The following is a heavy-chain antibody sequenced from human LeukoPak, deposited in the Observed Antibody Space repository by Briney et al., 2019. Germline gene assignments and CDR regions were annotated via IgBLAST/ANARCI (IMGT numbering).Heavy chain of an antibody. Sequence: GGSLRLSCAASGFSFSSSAMHWVRQTPGKGLEWVAFIRYDGSNKYYADSVKGRFTISRDNSKNTLYLQMNSLRAEDTAVYYCAKDRQPLMVRGASIFDYWGQGTLVTVSS. J-gene: IGHJ4*02. V-gene: IGHV3-30*02. CDR2: IRYDGSNK. CDR3: AKDRQPLMVRGASIFDY. D-gene: IGHD3-10*01. CDR1: GFSFSSSA.